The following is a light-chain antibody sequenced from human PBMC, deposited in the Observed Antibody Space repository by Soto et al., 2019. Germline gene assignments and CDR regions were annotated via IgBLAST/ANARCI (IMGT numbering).Light chain of an antibody. CDR1: QGVGRA. V-gene: IGKV1-13*02. Sequence: AIQLTQSPSSLSASVGDRVIITCRASQGVGRAVAWDQLKPGKSPKLLIYDASILETGAPARISGSGSGTDFTLTISALQPEDYATYYCQQFNGYLSFGPGTSLDI. CDR3: QQFNGYLS. J-gene: IGKJ5*01. CDR2: DAS.